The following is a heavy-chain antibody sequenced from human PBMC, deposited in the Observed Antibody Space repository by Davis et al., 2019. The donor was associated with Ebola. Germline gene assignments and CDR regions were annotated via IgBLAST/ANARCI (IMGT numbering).Heavy chain of an antibody. CDR2: ISAYNGNT. Sequence: ASVKVSCKASGGTFSSYAISWVRQAPGQGLEWMGWISAYNGNTNYAQKFQGRVTMTTDTSTTMGYMELRSLTSDDTAMYYCARDVGLAWEPIFDYWGQGTLVTVSS. CDR1: GGTFSSYA. D-gene: IGHD1-26*01. V-gene: IGHV1-18*01. J-gene: IGHJ4*02. CDR3: ARDVGLAWEPIFDY.